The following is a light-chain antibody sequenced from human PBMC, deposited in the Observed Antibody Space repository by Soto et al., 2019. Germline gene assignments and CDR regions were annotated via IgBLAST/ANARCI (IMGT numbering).Light chain of an antibody. Sequence: EIVLTQSPATLSLSPGERATLSCRASQSVGSYLGWYQHKPGQAPRLLIYDASNRAPGIPSRFSGSGSGTEFTLTISSLQPDDFATYYCQHYNSYSEAFGQGTKVDI. V-gene: IGKV3-11*01. CDR2: DAS. CDR3: QHYNSYSEA. J-gene: IGKJ1*01. CDR1: QSVGSY.